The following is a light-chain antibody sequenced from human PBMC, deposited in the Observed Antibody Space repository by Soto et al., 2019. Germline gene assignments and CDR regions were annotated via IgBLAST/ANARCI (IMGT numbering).Light chain of an antibody. CDR2: LGS. J-gene: IGKJ3*01. CDR3: MQGVQTPFT. CDR1: QSLLFSNGYNY. V-gene: IGKV2-28*01. Sequence: DIVMTQSPLSLPVTPGEPASISCRSSQSLLFSNGYNYLDWYLQKPGQSPQLLISLGSNRAPGVPERFSGSGSGTDFTLKISRVEAEDVGVYYCMQGVQTPFTFGPGTKVDIK.